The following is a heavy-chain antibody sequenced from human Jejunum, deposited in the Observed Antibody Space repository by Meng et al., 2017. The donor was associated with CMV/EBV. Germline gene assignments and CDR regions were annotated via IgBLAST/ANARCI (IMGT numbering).Heavy chain of an antibody. J-gene: IGHJ4*02. V-gene: IGHV4-39*07. CDR1: GDSISSGSYF. CDR3: AADISSAWFYY. D-gene: IGHD3-22*01. CDR2: IHYTETI. Sequence: QVQLQGSRRGLVKVSATLALTCSVSGDSISSGSYFWGWIRQAPGKGLEWIATIHYTETIHYNPSLKSRIAISVDTSKNQVSLKVNSVTAADTAMYYCAADISSAWFYYWGQGILVTVSS.